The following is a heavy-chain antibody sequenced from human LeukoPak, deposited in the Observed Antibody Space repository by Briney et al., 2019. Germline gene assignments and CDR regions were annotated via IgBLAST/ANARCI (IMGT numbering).Heavy chain of an antibody. V-gene: IGHV3-9*01. D-gene: IGHD2-8*01. CDR3: ARVYAPSYYYYYMDV. CDR1: GFTFDDYA. CDR2: ISWNSGSI. Sequence: GGSLRLSCAASGFTFDDYAMHWVRQAPGKGLGWVSGISWNSGSIGYADSVKGRFTVSRDNAKNSLYLQMNSLRAENTALYYCARVYAPSYYYYYMDVWGKGTTVTVSS. J-gene: IGHJ6*03.